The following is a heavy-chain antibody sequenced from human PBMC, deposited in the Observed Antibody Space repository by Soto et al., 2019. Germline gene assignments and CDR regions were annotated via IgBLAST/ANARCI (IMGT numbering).Heavy chain of an antibody. J-gene: IGHJ4*02. CDR3: AKDQGVGGTLGLFDY. CDR2: ISADGSRN. V-gene: IGHV3-30*18. D-gene: IGHD1-26*01. CDR1: GFTFSSNA. Sequence: QVRLVESGGGVVQPGSSLRLSCAASGFTFSSNAMHWVRQAPGKVLESVAVISADGSRNHHADSVKGRFTISRDNSKNMLYLQMNSLRSEDTAIYYCAKDQGVGGTLGLFDYWGQGTLVTVSS.